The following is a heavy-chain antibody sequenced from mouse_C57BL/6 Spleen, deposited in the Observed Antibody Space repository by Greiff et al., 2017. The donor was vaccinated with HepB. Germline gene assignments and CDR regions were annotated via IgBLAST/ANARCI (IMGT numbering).Heavy chain of an antibody. CDR1: GYSITSGYY. V-gene: IGHV3-6*01. J-gene: IGHJ3*01. Sequence: EVKLQESGPGLVKPSQSLSLTCSVTGYSITSGYYWNWIRQFPGNKLEWMGYISYDGSNNYNPSLKNRISITRDTSKNQFFLKLNSVTTEDTATYYCARIPYDYDVGFAYWGQGTLVTVSA. D-gene: IGHD2-4*01. CDR2: ISYDGSN. CDR3: ARIPYDYDVGFAY.